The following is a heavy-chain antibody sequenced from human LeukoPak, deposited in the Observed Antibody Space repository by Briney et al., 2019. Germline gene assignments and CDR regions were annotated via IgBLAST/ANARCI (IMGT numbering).Heavy chain of an antibody. CDR2: INHSGST. CDR3: ARDMIGMIDY. J-gene: IGHJ4*02. Sequence: SETLSLTCAVYGGSISGYYWSWIRQPPGKGLEWIGEINHSGSTNYNPSLKSRVTISVDTSKNQFSLKLSSVTAADTAVYYCARDMIGMIDYWGQGTLVTVSS. CDR1: GGSISGYY. D-gene: IGHD3-22*01. V-gene: IGHV4-34*01.